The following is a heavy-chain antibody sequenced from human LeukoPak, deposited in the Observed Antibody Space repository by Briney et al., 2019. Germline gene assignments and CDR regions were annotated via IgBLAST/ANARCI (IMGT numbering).Heavy chain of an antibody. D-gene: IGHD1-26*01. CDR3: ARPTRPYYRYYFDY. CDR1: GFTFSSYA. V-gene: IGHV3-30-3*01. J-gene: IGHJ4*02. Sequence: GGSLRFSCAASGFTFSSYAMHWVRQAPGKGLEWVAVISYDGSNKYYADSVKGRFTISRDNSKNTLYLQMNSLRAEDTAVYYCARPTRPYYRYYFDYWGQGTLVTVSS. CDR2: ISYDGSNK.